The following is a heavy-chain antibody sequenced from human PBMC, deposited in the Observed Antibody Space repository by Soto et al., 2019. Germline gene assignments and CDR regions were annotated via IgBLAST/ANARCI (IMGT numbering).Heavy chain of an antibody. CDR2: ISSSSSYI. D-gene: IGHD5-18*01. V-gene: IGHV3-21*01. Sequence: GGSLRLSCAASGFTFSSYSMNWVRQAPGKGLEWVSSISSSSSYIYYADSVKGRFTISRDNAKNSPYLQMNSLRAEDTAVYYCARVGYSYGYGMDVWGQGTTVTVSS. CDR1: GFTFSSYS. J-gene: IGHJ6*02. CDR3: ARVGYSYGYGMDV.